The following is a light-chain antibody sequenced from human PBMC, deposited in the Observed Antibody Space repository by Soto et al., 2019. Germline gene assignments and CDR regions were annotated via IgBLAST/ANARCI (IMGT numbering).Light chain of an antibody. CDR1: QDINNF. CDR2: DAY. CDR3: QQYENLPT. Sequence: DIHMTQSPSSLSVAIGDRVTITCQASQDINNFLNWYQQKPGKAPRLLIFDAYKLETGVPSRFRGSGSGTDFTFTISRLQPEDIATYYCQQYENLPTFGQGTRLEIK. J-gene: IGKJ5*01. V-gene: IGKV1-33*01.